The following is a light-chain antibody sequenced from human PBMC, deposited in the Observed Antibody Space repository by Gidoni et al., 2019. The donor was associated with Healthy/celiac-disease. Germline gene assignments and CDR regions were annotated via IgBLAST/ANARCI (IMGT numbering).Light chain of an antibody. CDR2: EVS. V-gene: IGKV2D-29*01. CDR3: MQSKQIPPT. J-gene: IGKJ4*01. CDR1: QSLLHSEGKTY. Sequence: DIEMTQSPLSLSVTPGQPASISCKSSQSLLHSEGKTYLYWYLQKPRQPPQLLIYEVSNRFYGVPDRFSGSGSGTDFTLKISRVEAEDVVVYYCMQSKQIPPTFGGGTKVEIK.